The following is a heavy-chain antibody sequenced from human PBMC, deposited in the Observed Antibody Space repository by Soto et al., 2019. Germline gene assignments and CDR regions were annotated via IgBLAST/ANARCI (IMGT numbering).Heavy chain of an antibody. Sequence: LRLSCAASGFTVSSNYMSWVRQAPGKGLEWVSVIYSGGSTYYADSVKGRFTISRDNSKNTLYLQMDSLRAEDTAVYYCARDLPIAAAGSKYYYYGMDVWGQGTTVTVSS. J-gene: IGHJ6*02. CDR1: GFTVSSNY. CDR3: ARDLPIAAAGSKYYYYGMDV. V-gene: IGHV3-53*01. D-gene: IGHD6-13*01. CDR2: IYSGGST.